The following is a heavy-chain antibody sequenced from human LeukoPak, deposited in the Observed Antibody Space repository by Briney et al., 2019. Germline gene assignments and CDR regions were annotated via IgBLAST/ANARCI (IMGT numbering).Heavy chain of an antibody. D-gene: IGHD3-9*01. CDR2: ISGTGAGT. CDR3: AKDLNYDILGGDDAFDI. CDR1: GFTVSSNC. V-gene: IGHV3-23*01. Sequence: GGSLRLSCAASGFTVSSNCMSWVGQAPGKGLEWVSTISGTGAGTDSADSVKGRFTISRDNSKNTVYLQMKSLRVEDTAVYYCAKDLNYDILGGDDAFDIWGQGTMVIVSS. J-gene: IGHJ3*02.